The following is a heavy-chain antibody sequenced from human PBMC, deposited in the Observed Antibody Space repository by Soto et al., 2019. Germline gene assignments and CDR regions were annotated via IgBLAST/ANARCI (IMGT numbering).Heavy chain of an antibody. J-gene: IGHJ4*02. V-gene: IGHV3-23*01. CDR1: GSTFRDYA. CDR2: VSGSGLST. CDR3: EIDVSGERDY. D-gene: IGHD6-19*01. Sequence: DVQVLESGGGLAQPGGSLRLSCVGSGSTFRDYAMTWVRQAPGKGLEWVSAVSGSGLSTYYADSVKGRFTVSRDNSKNTLYLHMNSLRVEDTATYYCEIDVSGERDYWGQGTLVTVSS.